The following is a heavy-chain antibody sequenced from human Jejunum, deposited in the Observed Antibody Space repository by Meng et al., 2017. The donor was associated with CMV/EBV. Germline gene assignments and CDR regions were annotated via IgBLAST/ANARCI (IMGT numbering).Heavy chain of an antibody. J-gene: IGHJ5*02. V-gene: IGHV3-30-3*01. CDR3: ARGYYDSNLRLDP. Sequence: QVQLVESGGGVAQSGRSVILSCAASGFIFSSYAMHWVRQAPGEGLEWMALISYDGSNKYYADSVKGRFTISRDNSKNTLYLQMNSLRAEDTAVYYCARGYYDSNLRLDPWGQGTLVTVSS. CDR1: GFIFSSYA. D-gene: IGHD3-22*01. CDR2: ISYDGSNK.